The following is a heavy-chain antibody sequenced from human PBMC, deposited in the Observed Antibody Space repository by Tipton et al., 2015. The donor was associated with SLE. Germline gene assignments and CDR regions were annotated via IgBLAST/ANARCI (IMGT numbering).Heavy chain of an antibody. Sequence: GSLRLSCAASGFTFDDYAMHWVRQAPGKGLEWVSLISWDGGSTYYADSVKGRFTISRDNSKNSLYLQMNSLRAEDTALYYCAKDIGSSGYYYGPADYWGQGTLVTVSS. CDR1: GFTFDDYA. J-gene: IGHJ4*02. D-gene: IGHD3-22*01. CDR2: ISWDGGST. V-gene: IGHV3-43D*04. CDR3: AKDIGSSGYYYGPADY.